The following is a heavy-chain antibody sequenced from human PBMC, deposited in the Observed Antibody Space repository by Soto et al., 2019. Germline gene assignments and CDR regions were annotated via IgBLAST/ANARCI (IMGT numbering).Heavy chain of an antibody. V-gene: IGHV3-30*18. D-gene: IGHD3-9*01. J-gene: IGHJ6*02. Sequence: GGSLRLSCAASGFTFSSYGMHWVRQAPGKGLEWVAVISYDGSNKYYADSVKGRFTISRDNSKNTLYLQMNSLRAEDTAVYYCAKAIGLTGYYPIFNYYGMDVWGQGTTVTVSS. CDR2: ISYDGSNK. CDR1: GFTFSSYG. CDR3: AKAIGLTGYYPIFNYYGMDV.